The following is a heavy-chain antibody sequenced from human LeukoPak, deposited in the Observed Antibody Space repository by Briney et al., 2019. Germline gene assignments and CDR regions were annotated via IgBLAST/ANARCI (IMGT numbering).Heavy chain of an antibody. J-gene: IGHJ3*02. V-gene: IGHV4-39*01. Sequence: PSETLSLTCTVSGGSISSSSYYWGWIRQPPGKGLEWIGSIYYSGSTYYNPSLKSRVTISVDTSKNQFSLKLSSVTAADTAVYYCARHTTIYDFWSGYYLNAFDIWGQGTMVTVSS. CDR1: GGSISSSSYY. CDR2: IYYSGST. D-gene: IGHD3-3*01. CDR3: ARHTTIYDFWSGYYLNAFDI.